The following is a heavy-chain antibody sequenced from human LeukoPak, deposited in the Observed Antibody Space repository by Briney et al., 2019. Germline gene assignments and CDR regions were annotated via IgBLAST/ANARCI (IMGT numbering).Heavy chain of an antibody. CDR3: AKDRVVITLPDAFDI. CDR1: GFTFSSYW. Sequence: GGSLRLSCAASGFTFSSYWMHWVRQAPGKGLEWVSAISGSGGSTYYADSVKGRFTISRDNSKNTLYLQMNSLRAEDTAVYYCAKDRVVITLPDAFDIWGQGTMVTVSS. D-gene: IGHD3-22*01. CDR2: ISGSGGST. V-gene: IGHV3-23*01. J-gene: IGHJ3*02.